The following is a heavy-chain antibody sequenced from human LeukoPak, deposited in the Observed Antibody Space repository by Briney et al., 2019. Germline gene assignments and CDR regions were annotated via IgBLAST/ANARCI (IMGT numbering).Heavy chain of an antibody. V-gene: IGHV3-21*01. Sequence: GGSLRLSCAASGFTFSSYSMNWVRQAPGKGLEWASSISSSSSYIYYADSVKGRFTISRDNAKNSLYLQMNSLRAEDTAVYYCARLYSSSWYEVDYFDYWGQGTLVTVSS. CDR2: ISSSSSYI. J-gene: IGHJ4*02. D-gene: IGHD6-13*01. CDR3: ARLYSSSWYEVDYFDY. CDR1: GFTFSSYS.